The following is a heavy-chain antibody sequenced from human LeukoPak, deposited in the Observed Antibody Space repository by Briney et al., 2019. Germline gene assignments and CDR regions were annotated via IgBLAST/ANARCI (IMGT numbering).Heavy chain of an antibody. CDR1: GGTFSSYA. CDR3: ARGIIEIAVAGTFSFDY. V-gene: IGHV1-69*05. D-gene: IGHD6-19*01. CDR2: IIPIFGTA. J-gene: IGHJ4*02. Sequence: SVKVSCKASGGTFSSYAISWVRQAPGQGLEWMGGIIPIFGTANYAQKFQGRVTITTDESTSTAYMELSSLRSEDTAVYYCARGIIEIAVAGTFSFDYWGQGTLVTVSS.